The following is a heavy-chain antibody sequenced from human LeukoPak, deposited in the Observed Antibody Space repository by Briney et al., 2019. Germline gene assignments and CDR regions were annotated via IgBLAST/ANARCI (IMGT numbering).Heavy chain of an antibody. CDR2: IRSTANGYAT. V-gene: IGHV3-73*01. J-gene: IGHJ4*02. CDR3: TGNYYGSGSYADFDY. Sequence: GGSLRLSCAAAGFTFSGSALHWVRQASGKGLEWVGRIRSTANGYATAYAASVKGRFTISRDDSKNTAYLQMDSLKTEDTAVYYCTGNYYGSGSYADFDYWGQGTLVTVSS. D-gene: IGHD3-10*01. CDR1: GFTFSGSA.